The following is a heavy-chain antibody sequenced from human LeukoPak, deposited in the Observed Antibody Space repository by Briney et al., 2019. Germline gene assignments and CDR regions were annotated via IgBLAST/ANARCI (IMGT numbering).Heavy chain of an antibody. CDR1: GGSFSGYY. J-gene: IGHJ4*02. CDR2: INHSGST. CDR3: ARLARSGSYYPFDY. D-gene: IGHD1-26*01. V-gene: IGHV4-34*01. Sequence: SETLSLTCAVYGGSFSGYYWSWIRQPPGKGLEWIGEINHSGSTNYNPSLKSRVTISVDTSKNQFSLKLSSVTAADTAVYYCARLARSGSYYPFDYWGQGTLVTVSS.